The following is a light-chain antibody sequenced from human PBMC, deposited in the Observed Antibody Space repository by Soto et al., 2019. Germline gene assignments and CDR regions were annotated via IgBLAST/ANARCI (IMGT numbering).Light chain of an antibody. CDR2: YDS. Sequence: SYELTQPPSVSVAPGKTARITCGGNNIGSKSVHWYQQKPGQAPVLVIYYDSDRPSGIPERFSGSNSGNTATLTISRVEAGDEADYYCQVWDSRSDHVVFGGGTKLTGL. V-gene: IGLV3-21*04. CDR1: NIGSKS. CDR3: QVWDSRSDHVV. J-gene: IGLJ2*01.